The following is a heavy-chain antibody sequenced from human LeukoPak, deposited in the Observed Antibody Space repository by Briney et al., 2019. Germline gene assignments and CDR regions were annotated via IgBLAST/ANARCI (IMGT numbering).Heavy chain of an antibody. CDR2: IKQDGSEK. CDR3: ARGLRWVEY. V-gene: IGHV3-7*04. Sequence: PGGSLRLPCATSGYVFSSNRMTWVRQAPGKGLEWVANIKQDGSEKYYVDSVKGRFTISRDNANNSLYLQMNSLRAEDTSVYYCARGLRWVEYWGQGPLVTVSS. J-gene: IGHJ4*02. CDR1: GYVFSSNR. D-gene: IGHD4-23*01.